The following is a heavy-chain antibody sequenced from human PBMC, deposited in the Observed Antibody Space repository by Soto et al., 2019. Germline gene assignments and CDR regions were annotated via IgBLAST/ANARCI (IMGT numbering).Heavy chain of an antibody. J-gene: IGHJ4*02. CDR2: IYYSGST. D-gene: IGHD3-10*01. CDR3: ARAVGRGPPDY. CDR1: GGSISSGGYY. Sequence: QVQLQESGPGLVKPSQTLSLTCTVSGGSISSGGYYWSWLRQHPGKGLEWIEYIYYSGSTYYNPALKSRVTISVDTSKNQFSLKLSSVTAADTAVYYCARAVGRGPPDYWGQGTLVTVSS. V-gene: IGHV4-31*03.